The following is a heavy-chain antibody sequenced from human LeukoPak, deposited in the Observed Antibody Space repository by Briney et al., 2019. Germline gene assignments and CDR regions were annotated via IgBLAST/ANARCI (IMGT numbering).Heavy chain of an antibody. CDR1: GFTFSSYW. CDR2: IKQDGSEK. J-gene: IGHJ3*02. CDR3: ARDDTYGPPRDAFDI. V-gene: IGHV3-7*01. Sequence: GGSLRLSCAASGFTFSSYWMSWVRQAPGKGLEWVANIKQDGSEKYYVDSVKGRFTISRDNAKNSLYLQMNSLRAEDTAVYYCARDDTYGPPRDAFDIWGQGTMVTVSS. D-gene: IGHD5-18*01.